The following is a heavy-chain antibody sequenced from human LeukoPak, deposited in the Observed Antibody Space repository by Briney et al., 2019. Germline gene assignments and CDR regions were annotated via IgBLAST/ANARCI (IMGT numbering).Heavy chain of an antibody. J-gene: IGHJ4*02. CDR1: GFTFSSYG. V-gene: IGHV3-33*01. CDR3: ARDGRISYYDSSAPFDY. CDR2: IWYDGSNK. Sequence: SLPLSCAASGFTFSSYGMHWVRQAPGKGLEWVAVIWYDGSNKYYADSVKGRFTISRDNSMNTLYLQMYSLRAEDTAVYYCARDGRISYYDSSAPFDYWGQGTLGTVSS. D-gene: IGHD3-22*01.